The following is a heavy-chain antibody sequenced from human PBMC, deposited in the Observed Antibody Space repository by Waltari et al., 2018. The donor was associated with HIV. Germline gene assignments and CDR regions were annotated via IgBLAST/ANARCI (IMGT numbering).Heavy chain of an antibody. Sequence: IRQPPGKGLEWIGTIHYTGTTYYNPTLKSRVTISVDTSKNQFSLMLTSVTAADTAVYYCARGPFYFDVGGAALVRGDYSYYYGLDVWGQGTTVIVSS. CDR2: IHYTGTT. V-gene: IGHV4-39*07. CDR3: ARGPFYFDVGGAALVRGDYSYYYGLDV. D-gene: IGHD2-21*01. J-gene: IGHJ6*02.